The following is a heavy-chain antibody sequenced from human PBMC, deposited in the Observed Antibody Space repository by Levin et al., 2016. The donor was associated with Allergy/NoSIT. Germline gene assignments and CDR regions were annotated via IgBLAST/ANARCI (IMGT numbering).Heavy chain of an antibody. V-gene: IGHV3-7*03. CDR3: AREGWVDY. D-gene: IGHD6-19*01. Sequence: GESLKISCAAYGFTFSNYWMTWVRQAPGKGLEWVANIKYDGSEKNYVDSVSGRFIISRDNTKNSLFLQMNSLRGEDTALYYCAREGWVDYWGQGTPVTVSS. CDR1: GFTFSNYW. J-gene: IGHJ4*02. CDR2: IKYDGSEK.